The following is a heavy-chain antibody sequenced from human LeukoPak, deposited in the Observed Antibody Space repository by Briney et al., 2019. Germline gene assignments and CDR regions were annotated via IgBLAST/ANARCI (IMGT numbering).Heavy chain of an antibody. CDR2: INADGSST. D-gene: IGHD6-13*01. CDR1: GFTFSSYW. Sequence: GGSLRLSCTASGFTFSSYWMHWVRQAPGKGLVWVSLINADGSSTNYADSVKGRLTISRDNAKNTLYLQMNSLRAEDTAVYYCTRLGIAAAGTGDYWGQGTLVTVSS. CDR3: TRLGIAAAGTGDY. J-gene: IGHJ4*02. V-gene: IGHV3-74*01.